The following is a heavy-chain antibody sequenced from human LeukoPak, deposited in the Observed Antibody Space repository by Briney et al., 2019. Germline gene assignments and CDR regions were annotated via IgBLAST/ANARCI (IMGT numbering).Heavy chain of an antibody. Sequence: ASVKVSCKVSGYTLTELSMHWVRQAPGKGLECMGGFDPEDGEAIYAEKFQGRVTMTEDTSTDTAYMELSSLRSDDTAVYYCATSHCGGDCYSSRAFDYWGQGTLVTVSS. CDR2: FDPEDGEA. D-gene: IGHD2-21*01. V-gene: IGHV1-24*01. CDR1: GYTLTELS. CDR3: ATSHCGGDCYSSRAFDY. J-gene: IGHJ4*02.